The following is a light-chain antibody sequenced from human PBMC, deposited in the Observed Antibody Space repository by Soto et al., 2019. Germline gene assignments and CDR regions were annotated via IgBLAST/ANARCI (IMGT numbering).Light chain of an antibody. CDR2: DAS. Sequence: FVLTQSPGTLSLSPGERATLSCRASQTVRNNYLAWYQQKPGQAPRLLIYDASSRATGIPDRFSGSGSGTDFILTISRLEPEDFAVYYCQQYGSSPLTFGGGTKVDIK. CDR1: QTVRNNY. J-gene: IGKJ4*01. CDR3: QQYGSSPLT. V-gene: IGKV3-20*01.